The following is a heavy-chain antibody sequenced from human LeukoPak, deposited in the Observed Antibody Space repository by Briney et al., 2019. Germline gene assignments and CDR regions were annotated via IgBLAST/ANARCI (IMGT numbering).Heavy chain of an antibody. CDR1: GFTFNNAW. CDR2: INYKTYGGTP. CDR3: ATDLGASPPPLFDP. Sequence: GGSLRLSCAASGFTFNNAWISWVRQAPGRGLEWVGRINYKTYGGTPDYAAPVKGRFTISRDNSKNTLYLQMNSLRAEDTAVYYCATDLGASPPPLFDPWGQGTLVTVSS. V-gene: IGHV3-15*01. D-gene: IGHD3-16*01. J-gene: IGHJ5*02.